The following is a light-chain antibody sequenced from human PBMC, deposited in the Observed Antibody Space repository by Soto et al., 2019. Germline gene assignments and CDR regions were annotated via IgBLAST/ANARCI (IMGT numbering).Light chain of an antibody. J-gene: IGKJ1*01. Sequence: EIVLTQSPATLSVTPGERATLSCRASQSVSSNLAWYQQKPGQAPRLLIYGASTRATGIPARFSGSGSGTEFTLTISSLQSEDFATYYCQLYNCHSEAFGQG. CDR3: QLYNCHSEA. V-gene: IGKV3-15*01. CDR1: QSVSSN. CDR2: GAS.